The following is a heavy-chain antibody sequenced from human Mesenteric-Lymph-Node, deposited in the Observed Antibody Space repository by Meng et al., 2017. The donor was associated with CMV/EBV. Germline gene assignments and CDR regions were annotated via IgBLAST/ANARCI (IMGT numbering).Heavy chain of an antibody. D-gene: IGHD1-14*01. Sequence: GESLKISCAASGFTFSSYAMHWVRQAPGKGLEWVAVISYDGSNKYYADSVKGRFTISRDNSKNTLYLQMNSLRAEDTAVYYCARDINYYPDYWGQGTLGTVSS. V-gene: IGHV3-30*04. CDR3: ARDINYYPDY. CDR1: GFTFSSYA. J-gene: IGHJ4*02. CDR2: ISYDGSNK.